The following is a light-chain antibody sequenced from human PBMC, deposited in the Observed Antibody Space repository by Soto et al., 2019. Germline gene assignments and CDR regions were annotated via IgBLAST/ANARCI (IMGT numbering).Light chain of an antibody. Sequence: EIVMTQSPATLSVSPGERATLSCRASQSVSSNLAWYQQKPGQAPRRLIYGASTRATGIPARFSGSGSGTEFTLTISSLQSEDFAVYYCQQYNSWPPMAFGQGTKVEIK. J-gene: IGKJ1*01. CDR1: QSVSSN. V-gene: IGKV3-15*01. CDR3: QQYNSWPPMA. CDR2: GAS.